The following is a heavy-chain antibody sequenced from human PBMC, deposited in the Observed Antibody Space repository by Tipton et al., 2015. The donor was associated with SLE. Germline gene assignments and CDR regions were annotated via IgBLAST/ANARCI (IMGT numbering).Heavy chain of an antibody. J-gene: IGHJ4*02. CDR3: ARGNPSLFDY. V-gene: IGHV4-61*08. CDR1: GGSISSGGYY. CDR2: IYYSGST. D-gene: IGHD1-14*01. Sequence: TLSLTCTVSGGSISSGGYYWSWIRQHPGKGLEWIGYIYYSGSTNYNPSLKSRVTISVDTSKNQFSLKLSPVTAADTAVYYCARGNPSLFDYWGQGTLVTVSS.